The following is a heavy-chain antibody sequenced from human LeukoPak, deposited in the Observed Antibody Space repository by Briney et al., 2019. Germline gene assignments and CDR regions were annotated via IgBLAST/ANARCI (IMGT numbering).Heavy chain of an antibody. CDR1: GFTVSTKY. D-gene: IGHD3-3*01. J-gene: IGHJ3*02. CDR3: ASYYLEWLFGWAFDI. Sequence: GGSLRLSCAASGFTVSTKYMSWVCQAPGKGLEWVSLIYSDGSTYYADSVKGRITISRDNSKNTLYLQMNSLRAEDTAVYYCASYYLEWLFGWAFDIWGQGTMVTVFS. V-gene: IGHV3-66*02. CDR2: IYSDGST.